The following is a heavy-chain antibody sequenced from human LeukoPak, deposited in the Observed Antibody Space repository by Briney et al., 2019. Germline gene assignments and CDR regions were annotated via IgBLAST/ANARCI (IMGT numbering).Heavy chain of an antibody. J-gene: IGHJ6*03. CDR3: ARQNDGHTTTWSGDFYYYTMDV. V-gene: IGHV4-39*01. CDR2: MDQIGRS. CDR1: GVSISRNTDG. D-gene: IGHD1-1*01. Sequence: SEPLTLTCSVSGVSISRNTDGWAWVRQTPRKGLEWIGCMDQIGRSYYNPTLTTPVTTSLDTSKTPVSVPRRSTTAAHTALYFCARQNDGHTTTWSGDFYYYTMDVWGKGISVTVSS.